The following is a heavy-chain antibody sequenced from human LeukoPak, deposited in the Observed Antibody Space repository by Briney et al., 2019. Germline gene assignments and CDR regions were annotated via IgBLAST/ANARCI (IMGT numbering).Heavy chain of an antibody. J-gene: IGHJ4*02. CDR3: ARMGSSWLDY. CDR2: IYESGST. CDR1: GGSFSGYY. D-gene: IGHD6-13*01. Sequence: SETLSLTCAVYGGSFSGYYWSWIRQPPGKVLEWIGSIYESGSTYYNPSLKSRVTMSVDTSKNQFSLKLSSVTAADTAVYYCARMGSSWLDYWGQGTLVTVSS. V-gene: IGHV4-34*01.